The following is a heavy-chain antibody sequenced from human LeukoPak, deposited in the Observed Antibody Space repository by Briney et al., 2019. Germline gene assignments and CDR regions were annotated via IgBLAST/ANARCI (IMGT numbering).Heavy chain of an antibody. CDR3: ATFYYDTSGYGGNAFDI. V-gene: IGHV3-30-3*01. CDR1: GFTFSGYA. CDR2: ISYDGSNK. D-gene: IGHD3-22*01. Sequence: GRSPRLSCAASGFTFSGYAMHWVRQAPGKGLEWVAVISYDGSNKYYADSVKGRFTISRDNSKNTLYLQMNSLRAEDTAVYYCATFYYDTSGYGGNAFDIWGQGTMVTVSS. J-gene: IGHJ3*02.